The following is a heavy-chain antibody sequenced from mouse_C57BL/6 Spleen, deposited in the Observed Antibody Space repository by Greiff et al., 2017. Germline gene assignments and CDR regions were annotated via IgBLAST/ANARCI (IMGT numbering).Heavy chain of an antibody. Sequence: DVQLQESGAELVKPGASVKLSCTASGFNIKDYYMHWVKQRTEQGLEWIGRIDPEDGETKYAPKFQGKATITADTSSNTAYLQLSSLTSEDTAVYYCARSGTTVPPTEYFDVWGTGTTVTVSS. CDR1: GFNIKDYY. D-gene: IGHD1-1*01. CDR2: IDPEDGET. CDR3: ARSGTTVPPTEYFDV. J-gene: IGHJ1*03. V-gene: IGHV14-2*01.